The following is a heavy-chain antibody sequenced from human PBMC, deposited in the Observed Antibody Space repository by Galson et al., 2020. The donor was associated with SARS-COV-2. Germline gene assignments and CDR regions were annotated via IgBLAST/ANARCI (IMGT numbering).Heavy chain of an antibody. J-gene: IGHJ3*02. CDR2: ISHIVGT. Sequence: SETLSLTCAVSGTSISSGSYSWNCIRQPPGKGLEWIGYISHIVGTYYNPSLKSRVTISGDRSKNQFSLRLSSVTAADTAVYYCARLHYGEYAPEAFDIWGPGTRVTVAS. CDR1: GTSISSGSYS. V-gene: IGHV4-30-2*01. CDR3: ARLHYGEYAPEAFDI. D-gene: IGHD4-17*01.